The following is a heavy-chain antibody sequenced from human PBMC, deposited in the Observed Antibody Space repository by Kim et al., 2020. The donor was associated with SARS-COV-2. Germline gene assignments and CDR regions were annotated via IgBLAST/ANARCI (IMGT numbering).Heavy chain of an antibody. J-gene: IGHJ3*02. Sequence: RVTISVDTSKNQFSLKLSSVTAADTAVYYCARGPIKSSLWFGGVRGAFDIWGQGTMVTVSS. V-gene: IGHV4-34*01. D-gene: IGHD3-10*01. CDR3: ARGPIKSSLWFGGVRGAFDI.